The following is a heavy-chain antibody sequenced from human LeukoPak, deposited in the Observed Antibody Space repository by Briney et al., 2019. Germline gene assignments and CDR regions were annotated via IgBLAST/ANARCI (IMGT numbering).Heavy chain of an antibody. CDR3: AKSGLPGFYGSGNY. Sequence: PGGSLRLSCAASGFTFSSYGMHWVRQPPGKGLEWVAFIRYDGSKKYYADSVKGRFTISRDNSKNTLYLQMNSLRAEDTAVYYCAKSGLPGFYGSGNYWGQGTLVTVSS. CDR2: IRYDGSKK. V-gene: IGHV3-30*02. CDR1: GFTFSSYG. D-gene: IGHD3-10*01. J-gene: IGHJ4*02.